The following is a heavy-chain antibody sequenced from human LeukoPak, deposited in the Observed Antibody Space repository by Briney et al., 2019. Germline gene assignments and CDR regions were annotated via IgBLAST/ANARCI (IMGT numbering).Heavy chain of an antibody. J-gene: IGHJ6*02. Sequence: PGGSLRLSCAASGFTFSTYNMNWVRQAPGKGLGWVAVISFDGSNKYHADSVKGRFTISRDNSKNTLYLQINSLRTDDTAVYYCARGVGPHYYYYGMDVWGQGTTVTVSS. D-gene: IGHD3-16*01. V-gene: IGHV3-30-3*01. CDR2: ISFDGSNK. CDR1: GFTFSTYN. CDR3: ARGVGPHYYYYGMDV.